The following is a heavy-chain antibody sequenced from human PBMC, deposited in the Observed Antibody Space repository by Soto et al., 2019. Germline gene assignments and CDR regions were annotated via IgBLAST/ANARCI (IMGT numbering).Heavy chain of an antibody. CDR3: ARDREKGMDV. D-gene: IGHD3-10*01. CDR2: IYYSGST. V-gene: IGHV4-31*03. J-gene: IGHJ6*02. Sequence: SETLSLTCTVSGGSISSGGYYWSWIRQHPGKGLEWIGYIYYSGSTYYNPSLKSRVTISVDTSKNQFSLKLSSVTAADTAVYYCARDREKGMDVWGQGTTVTVSS. CDR1: GGSISSGGYY.